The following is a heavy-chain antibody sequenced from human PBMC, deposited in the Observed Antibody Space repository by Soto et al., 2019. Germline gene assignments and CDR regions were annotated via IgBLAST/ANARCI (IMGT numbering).Heavy chain of an antibody. CDR1: GYTFTSYG. D-gene: IGHD2-21*02. V-gene: IGHV1-18*01. CDR2: ISAYNGNT. Sequence: GASVKVSCKASGYTFTSYGISWVRQAPGQGLEWMGWISAYNGNTNYAQKLQGRVTMTTDTSTSTAYMELRSLRSDDTAVYYCARVRIAYCGGDCYSSPYYYYYYGMDVWGQGTTVTVSS. CDR3: ARVRIAYCGGDCYSSPYYYYYYGMDV. J-gene: IGHJ6*02.